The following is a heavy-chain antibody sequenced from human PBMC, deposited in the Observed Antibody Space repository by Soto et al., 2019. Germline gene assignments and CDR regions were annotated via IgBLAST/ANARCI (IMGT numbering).Heavy chain of an antibody. D-gene: IGHD3-3*01. CDR2: ISFDGSIE. CDR3: AKARAIFGGVIITGVYYDRGG. V-gene: IGHV3-30*18. Sequence: GSLRLSCAASGFTFSSYGMHWVRRAPGKGLEWVAVISFDGSIEYYADSVKGRFTISRDNSKNTLYLQMNSLRAEDTAVYYCAKARAIFGGVIITGVYYDRGGWGTATRVAVAS. J-gene: IGHJ6*04. CDR1: GFTFSSYG.